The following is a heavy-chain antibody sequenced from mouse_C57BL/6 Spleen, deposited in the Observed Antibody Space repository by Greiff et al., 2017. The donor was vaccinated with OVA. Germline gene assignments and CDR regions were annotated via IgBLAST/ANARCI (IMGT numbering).Heavy chain of an antibody. Sequence: QVQLQQSGAELVRPGASVKLSCKASGYTFTDYYINWVKQRPGQGLEWIARIYPGSGNTYYNEKFKGKATLTAEKSSSTAYMQLSSLTSEDSAVYFCARSGYADYYAMDYWGQGTSVTVSS. CDR3: ARSGYADYYAMDY. D-gene: IGHD2-2*01. CDR1: GYTFTDYY. V-gene: IGHV1-76*01. J-gene: IGHJ4*01. CDR2: IYPGSGNT.